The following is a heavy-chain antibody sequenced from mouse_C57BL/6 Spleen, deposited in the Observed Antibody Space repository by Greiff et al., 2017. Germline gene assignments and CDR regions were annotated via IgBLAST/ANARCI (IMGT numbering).Heavy chain of an antibody. V-gene: IGHV12-3*01. CDR1: GFPITSGYY. CDR3: AIDLYSSEIAY. CDR2: ITHSGET. D-gene: IGHD1-1*01. Sequence: ESGPGLVKPSQSLFLTCSITGFPITSGYYWIWIRQSPGKPLEWMGYITHSGETIYNPSLQSPISITREPSKNQFFLQLNSLTTEDTAMYYCAIDLYSSEIAYWGQGTLVTVSA. J-gene: IGHJ3*01.